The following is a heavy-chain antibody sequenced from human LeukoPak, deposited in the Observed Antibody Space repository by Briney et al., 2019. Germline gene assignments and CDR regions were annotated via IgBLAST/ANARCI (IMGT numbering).Heavy chain of an antibody. CDR3: ARLGPEVYGGNQVFDY. CDR1: GGSISSYY. J-gene: IGHJ4*02. CDR2: IYYSGST. V-gene: IGHV4-59*08. Sequence: PSETLSLTCTVSGGSISSYYWSWIRQPPGKGLEWIGYIYYSGSTNYNPSLKSRVTISVDTSKNQFSLKLSSVTAADTAVYYCARLGPEVYGGNQVFDYWGQGTLVTVSS. D-gene: IGHD4-23*01.